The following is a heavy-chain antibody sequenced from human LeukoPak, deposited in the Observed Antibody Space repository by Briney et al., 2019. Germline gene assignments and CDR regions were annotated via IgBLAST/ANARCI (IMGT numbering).Heavy chain of an antibody. CDR3: VRRGAGDTFDI. Sequence: PGGSLRLSCATSGFFFNTYGMHWVRQAPGKGLEWVAVIWYDGSNREYVDSMKGRFTISRDNSKNTLYLQLNRLRAEDTAVYYCVRRGAGDTFDIWGQGTMVTVSS. V-gene: IGHV3-33*01. D-gene: IGHD6-13*01. CDR1: GFFFNTYG. CDR2: IWYDGSNR. J-gene: IGHJ3*02.